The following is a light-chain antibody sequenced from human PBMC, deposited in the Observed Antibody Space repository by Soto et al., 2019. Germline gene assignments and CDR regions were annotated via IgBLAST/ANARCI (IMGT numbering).Light chain of an antibody. CDR3: QQYYTTPIT. CDR2: WAS. Sequence: DIVMTQSPDSLAVSLGERATINCESSQSVLYSSNNKDYLAWYQQKPGQPPNLLIYWASTRESGVPDRFSGSGSGTDFTLTISSLQAEDVAVYYCQQYYTTPITFGQGTRLEIK. CDR1: QSVLYSSNNKDY. V-gene: IGKV4-1*01. J-gene: IGKJ5*01.